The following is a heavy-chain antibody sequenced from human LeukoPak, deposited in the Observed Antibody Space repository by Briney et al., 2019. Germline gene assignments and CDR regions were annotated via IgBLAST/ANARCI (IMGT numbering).Heavy chain of an antibody. D-gene: IGHD6-19*01. V-gene: IGHV1-69*02. CDR2: IIPILGIA. J-gene: IGHJ6*02. CDR1: GGTFSSYT. Sequence: GSSVKVSCKASGGTFSSYTISWVRQAPGQGLEWVGRIIPILGIANYAQKFQGRVTITADKSTSTAYMELSSLRSEDTAVYYCAPVAVAGTFDGMDVWGQGTTVTVSS. CDR3: APVAVAGTFDGMDV.